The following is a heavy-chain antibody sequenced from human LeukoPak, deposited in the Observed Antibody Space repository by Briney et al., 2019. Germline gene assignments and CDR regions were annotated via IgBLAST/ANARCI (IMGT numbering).Heavy chain of an antibody. J-gene: IGHJ5*02. CDR2: INPNSGGT. CDR3: GTRTRRIVVVVAATNWFDP. CDR1: GYIFTGCY. D-gene: IGHD2-15*01. Sequence: ASVKVSCKASGYIFTGCYMHWVRQAPGQGLEWMGWINPNSGGTNYAQKFQGRVTMTRDTSIRTAYMELSRLRSDDTAVYHCGTRTRRIVVVVAATNWFDPWGQGTLVTVSS. V-gene: IGHV1-2*02.